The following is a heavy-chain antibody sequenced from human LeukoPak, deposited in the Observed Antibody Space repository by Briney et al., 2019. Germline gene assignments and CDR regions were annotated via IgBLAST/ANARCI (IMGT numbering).Heavy chain of an antibody. Sequence: GGSLRLSCAASGVPLSSHAMSEVRQAPGKGLEGVSAISGSGGSTYYADSVKGRFTISRDNSKNTLYLQMNSLRAEDTAVYYCAKQDVVVPASLSIYFDYWGQGTLVTVSS. CDR3: AKQDVVVPASLSIYFDY. J-gene: IGHJ4*02. V-gene: IGHV3-23*01. D-gene: IGHD2-2*01. CDR2: ISGSGGST. CDR1: GVPLSSHA.